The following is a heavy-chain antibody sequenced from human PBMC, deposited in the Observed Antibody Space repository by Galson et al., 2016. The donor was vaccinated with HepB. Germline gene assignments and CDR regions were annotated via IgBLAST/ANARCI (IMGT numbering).Heavy chain of an antibody. V-gene: IGHV4-34*01. Sequence: ETLSLTCAVYGGSFSGYYWSWIRQPPGKGLEWIGEINHSGSTNYNPSLKSRVTISVDTSKNQFSLKLSSVTAADTAVYYCARGDNPDYGDYASAYYYMDVWGKGTTVTVSS. CDR2: INHSGST. CDR3: ARGDNPDYGDYASAYYYMDV. D-gene: IGHD4-17*01. J-gene: IGHJ6*03. CDR1: GGSFSGYY.